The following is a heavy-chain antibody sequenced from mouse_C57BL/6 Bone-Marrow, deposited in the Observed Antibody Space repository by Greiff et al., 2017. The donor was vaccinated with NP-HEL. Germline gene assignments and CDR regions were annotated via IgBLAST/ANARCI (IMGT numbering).Heavy chain of an antibody. J-gene: IGHJ1*03. CDR2: INPGSGGT. CDR3: ARSGGGDYGNYFYWYFDV. Sequence: VQLVESGAELVRPGTSVKVSCKASGYAFTNYLIEWVKQRPGQGLEWIGVINPGSGGTNYNEKFKGKATLTADKSSSTAYMQLSSLTSEDSAVYFCARSGGGDYGNYFYWYFDVWGTGTTVTVSS. V-gene: IGHV1-54*01. CDR1: GYAFTNYL. D-gene: IGHD2-1*01.